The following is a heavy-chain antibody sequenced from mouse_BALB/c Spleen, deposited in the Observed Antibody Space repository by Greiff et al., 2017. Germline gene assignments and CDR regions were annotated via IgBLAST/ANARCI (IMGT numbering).Heavy chain of an antibody. Sequence: VQVVESGAELVRPGSSVKISCKASGYAFSSYWMNWVKQRPGQGLEWIGQIYPGDGDTNYNGKFKGKATLTADKSSSTAYMQLSSLTSEDSAVYFCARKEGYYGSSSAWFAYWGQGTLVTVSA. CDR2: IYPGDGDT. D-gene: IGHD1-1*01. CDR1: GYAFSSYW. J-gene: IGHJ3*01. V-gene: IGHV1-80*01. CDR3: ARKEGYYGSSSAWFAY.